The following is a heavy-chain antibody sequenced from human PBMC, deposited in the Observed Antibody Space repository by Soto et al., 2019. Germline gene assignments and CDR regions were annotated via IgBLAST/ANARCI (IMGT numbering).Heavy chain of an antibody. J-gene: IGHJ4*02. Sequence: GALRLSCAASGFNVGAFAVNWVRQAPGKGLEWVSGISVSDAFIYYADSVRGRFSISRDASENILYLHMNSLRVDDTALYYCTRETVAGITGLDYWGPGTLVTVSS. CDR2: ISVSDAFI. CDR1: GFNVGAFA. V-gene: IGHV3-23*01. D-gene: IGHD1-20*01. CDR3: TRETVAGITGLDY.